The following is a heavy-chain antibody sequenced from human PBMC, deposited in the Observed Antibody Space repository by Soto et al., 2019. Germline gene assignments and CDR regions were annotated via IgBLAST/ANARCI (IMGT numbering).Heavy chain of an antibody. Sequence: ASVKFSCKASGYTFTSYGISWVRQAPGQGLEWMGWISAYNGNTNYPQKLQGRVTMTTDTSTSTANRERRSLRSDDTAVYYCASSMVRDSDYDYSGMDVWGQGTTVTVSS. D-gene: IGHD3-10*01. CDR2: ISAYNGNT. V-gene: IGHV1-18*04. CDR3: ASSMVRDSDYDYSGMDV. J-gene: IGHJ6*02. CDR1: GYTFTSYG.